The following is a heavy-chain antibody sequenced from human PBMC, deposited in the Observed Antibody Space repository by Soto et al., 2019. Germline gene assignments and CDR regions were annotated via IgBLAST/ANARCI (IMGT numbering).Heavy chain of an antibody. CDR1: GFTFNIYG. D-gene: IGHD3-10*01. CDR3: ARDWATTLVRGAGGWSDP. Sequence: QVQLVESGGGVVQPGRSLRLSCAASGFTFNIYGMHWVRQAPGKGLEWVAMIWYDGSNEYYVDSVKGRFTISRDNSRNTLYLQMNSLRADDTTVYYCARDWATTLVRGAGGWSDPWGQGTLVTVSS. J-gene: IGHJ5*02. CDR2: IWYDGSNE. V-gene: IGHV3-33*01.